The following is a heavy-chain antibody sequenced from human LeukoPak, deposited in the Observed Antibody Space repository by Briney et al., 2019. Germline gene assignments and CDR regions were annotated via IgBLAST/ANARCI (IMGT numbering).Heavy chain of an antibody. V-gene: IGHV1-8*01. D-gene: IGHD2-21*01. Sequence: GASVKVSCKASGYTFSDYDVNWVRQAPGQGLEWMGWMNPTSGDTGYAQKFQGRVTMTRSMSKNTAYMELSRLRSEDTAVYFCARVVMKAFYYYYMGVWGKGTT. J-gene: IGHJ6*03. CDR3: ARVVMKAFYYYYMGV. CDR1: GYTFSDYD. CDR2: MNPTSGDT.